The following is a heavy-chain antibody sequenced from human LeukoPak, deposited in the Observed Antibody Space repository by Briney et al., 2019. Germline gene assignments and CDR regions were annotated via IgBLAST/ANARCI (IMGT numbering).Heavy chain of an antibody. V-gene: IGHV3-21*01. Sequence: GGSLRLSCAASGFTFSSYSMNWVRQAPGKGLEWVSSISSSSSYIYYADSVKGRFTISRDNAKNSLYLQMNSQRAEDTAVYYCARHDYGDYYMDVWGKGTTVTVSS. CDR1: GFTFSSYS. J-gene: IGHJ6*03. CDR3: ARHDYGDYYMDV. CDR2: ISSSSSYI. D-gene: IGHD4-17*01.